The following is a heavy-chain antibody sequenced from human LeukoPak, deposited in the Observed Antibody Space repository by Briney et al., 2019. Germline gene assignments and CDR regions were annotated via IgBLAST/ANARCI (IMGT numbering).Heavy chain of an antibody. D-gene: IGHD1-1*01. CDR1: GFTFNICT. CDR3: AVQRVHHGFDI. CDR2: ISSSSAYV. V-gene: IGHV3-21*01. Sequence: GGSLRLSCAASGFTFNICTMNWVRQAPGKGLVWVSSISSSSAYVYYADSRKGRFTIARYNGKHSLYLQMNSLRAEDTAVYYCAVQRVHHGFDIWGQGTMVTVSS. J-gene: IGHJ3*02.